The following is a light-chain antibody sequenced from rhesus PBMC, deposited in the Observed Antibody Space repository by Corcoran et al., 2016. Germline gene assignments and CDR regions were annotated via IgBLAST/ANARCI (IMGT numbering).Light chain of an antibody. CDR3: QQYTNWPLT. CDR2: GAS. CDR1: PSVSSK. Sequence: EIVMTQSPAPLSLSPGERATPSCRASPSVSSKLAWDPQETGQAPRLLIYGASPRATGIPDRFIGSGSGTDFTFTISSREPEDFAVYYCQQYTNWPLTFGGGTRVEIK. J-gene: IGKJ4*01. V-gene: IGKV3-42*03.